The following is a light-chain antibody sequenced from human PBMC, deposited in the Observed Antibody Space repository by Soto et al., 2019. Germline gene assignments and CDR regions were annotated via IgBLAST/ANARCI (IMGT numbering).Light chain of an antibody. CDR1: QSISSY. CDR3: QQSYSTVA. Sequence: DIQMTQSPSSLSASVGDRVTITCRASQSISSYLNWYQQKPGKAPKLLIYAASSLQSGVPSRFSGSGSGTDFTLTISSLQPEDFATYYCQQSYSTVAFGQGTKVEIE. V-gene: IGKV1-39*01. CDR2: AAS. J-gene: IGKJ1*01.